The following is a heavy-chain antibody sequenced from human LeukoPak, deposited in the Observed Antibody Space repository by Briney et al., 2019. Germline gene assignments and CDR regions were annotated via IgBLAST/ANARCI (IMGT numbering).Heavy chain of an antibody. J-gene: IGHJ4*02. CDR2: MNPNSGNT. CDR1: GYTFTSYD. D-gene: IGHD6-19*01. CDR3: ARSLAVDGTRAY. V-gene: IGHV1-8*01. Sequence: ASVKVSCKASGYTFTSYDINWVRQATGQGLEWMGWMNPNSGNTGYAQKFQGRVTMTRNTSTGTAYMELSSLRSEDTAVYYCARSLAVDGTRAYWGQGTPVTVSS.